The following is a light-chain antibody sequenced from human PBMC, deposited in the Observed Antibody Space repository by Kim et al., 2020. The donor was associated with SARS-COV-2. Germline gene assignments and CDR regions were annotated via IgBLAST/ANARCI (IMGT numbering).Light chain of an antibody. CDR2: QDS. CDR3: QAWDSSTKV. Sequence: SVSPGQTASITCSGDKLGDKYACWYQQKPGQSPVLVIYQDSKRPSGIPERFSGSNSGNTATLTISGTQAMDEADYYRQAWDSSTKVFGTGTKVTVL. J-gene: IGLJ1*01. CDR1: KLGDKY. V-gene: IGLV3-1*01.